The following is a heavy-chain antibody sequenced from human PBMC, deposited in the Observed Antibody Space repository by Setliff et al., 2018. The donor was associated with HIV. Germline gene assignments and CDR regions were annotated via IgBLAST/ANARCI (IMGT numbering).Heavy chain of an antibody. J-gene: IGHJ5*02. CDR1: GGSISSSSYY. CDR2: MYHSGST. Sequence: SETLSLTCTVSGGSISSSSYYWGWIRQPPGKGLEWIGSMYHSGSTYSNPSLKSRVTMSIDTSKNQFSLKLSSVTAADTAVYYCARIYDSSGYYRAPIGWFDPWGQGTLVTVSS. V-gene: IGHV4-39*07. CDR3: ARIYDSSGYYRAPIGWFDP. D-gene: IGHD3-22*01.